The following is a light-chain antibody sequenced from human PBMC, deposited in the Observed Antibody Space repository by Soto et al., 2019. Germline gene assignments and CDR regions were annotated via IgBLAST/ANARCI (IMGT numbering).Light chain of an antibody. CDR2: SKA. CDR3: AAWDDSMMGI. V-gene: IGLV1-44*01. CDR1: SSNIGSNT. Sequence: QSVLTKPPSASGTPGQRVTIPCSGTSSNIGSNTVNGYQQLPGAAPQVVSYSKALRPSGVPDRFSGSKSGTSASLAISGLQPDDEADYFCAAWDDSMMGIFGPGTKLTVL. J-gene: IGLJ1*01.